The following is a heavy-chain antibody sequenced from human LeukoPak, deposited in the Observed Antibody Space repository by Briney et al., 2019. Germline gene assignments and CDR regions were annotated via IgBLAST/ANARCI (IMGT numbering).Heavy chain of an antibody. V-gene: IGHV4-59*08. CDR2: IYYSGST. Sequence: SETLSLTCTVSGGSISSYYWSWIRQPPGKGLEWIGYIYYSGSTNYNPSLKSRVTISVDTSKNQFSLKLSSVTAADTAVYYCARRPTTVTTGAWFDPWGQGTLVTVSS. D-gene: IGHD4-17*01. CDR1: GGSISSYY. J-gene: IGHJ5*02. CDR3: ARRPTTVTTGAWFDP.